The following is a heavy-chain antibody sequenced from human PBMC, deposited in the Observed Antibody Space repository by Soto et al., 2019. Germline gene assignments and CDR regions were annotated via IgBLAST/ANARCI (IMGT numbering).Heavy chain of an antibody. Sequence: PGGSLRLSCAASGFTFSNFWMSWARQAPGKGLEWVANIKGDGSVTQYVASVEGRFTISRDNAKYSLYLQMNSLRVEDTALYYCVIPTRSVRGMGVWGQGTPVTVYS. V-gene: IGHV3-7*03. CDR3: VIPTRSVRGMGV. J-gene: IGHJ6*02. D-gene: IGHD6-6*01. CDR2: IKGDGSVT. CDR1: GFTFSNFW.